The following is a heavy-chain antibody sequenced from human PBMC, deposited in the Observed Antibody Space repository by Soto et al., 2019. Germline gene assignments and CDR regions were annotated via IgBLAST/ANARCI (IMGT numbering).Heavy chain of an antibody. V-gene: IGHV4-39*01. D-gene: IGHD2-15*01. CDR1: GGSVGISHYY. CDR2: IYYSGST. J-gene: IGHJ5*02. CDR3: ARTPGMVAAVSSLSP. Sequence: SETLSLTCTVSGGSVGISHYYWGWIRQPPGKGLEWIGTIYYSGSTYYNPSLESRVTISVDTSKNQSSLRLSSVTAADTAVYYCARTPGMVAAVSSLSPWGQGTLVTVSS.